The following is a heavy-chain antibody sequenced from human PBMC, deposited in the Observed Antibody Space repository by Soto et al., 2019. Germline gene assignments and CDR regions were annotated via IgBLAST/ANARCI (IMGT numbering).Heavy chain of an antibody. Sequence: GGSLRLSCAASGFTFSRYSMNWVRQAPGKGLEWVSHISGSSSTIYYTDSVKGRFTVSRDNAKNSLYLQMNSLRDEDTAVYFCAKTSLRVYYYGMDVWGQGTTVTVSS. V-gene: IGHV3-48*02. CDR2: ISGSSSTI. CDR1: GFTFSRYS. J-gene: IGHJ6*02. CDR3: AKTSLRVYYYGMDV.